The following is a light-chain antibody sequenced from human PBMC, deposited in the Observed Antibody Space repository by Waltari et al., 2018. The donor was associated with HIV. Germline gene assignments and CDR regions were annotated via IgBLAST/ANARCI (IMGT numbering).Light chain of an antibody. CDR3: AAWDDTLNGWV. CDR2: YDE. Sequence: QSVLTQPPSVSAAPRQRVSISCSGSYSNIGKNALTWYQQIPGTAPRLLIYYDELVPSGVSDRFSGSKSGTSASLAISGLQSEDEADYYCAAWDDTLNGWVFGGGTKLTVL. V-gene: IGLV1-36*01. J-gene: IGLJ3*02. CDR1: YSNIGKNA.